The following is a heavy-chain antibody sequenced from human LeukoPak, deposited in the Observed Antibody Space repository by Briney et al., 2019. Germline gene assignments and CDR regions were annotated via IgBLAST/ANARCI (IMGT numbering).Heavy chain of an antibody. Sequence: PSETLSLTCTVSGGSISSYYWSWIRQPPGKGLEWIGYIYYSGSTNYNPSLKSRVTISVDTSKNQFSLKLSSVTAADTAVYYCARGEYQLLYGLFDPWGQGTLFTVSS. CDR1: GGSISSYY. D-gene: IGHD2-2*02. CDR2: IYYSGST. J-gene: IGHJ5*02. CDR3: ARGEYQLLYGLFDP. V-gene: IGHV4-59*01.